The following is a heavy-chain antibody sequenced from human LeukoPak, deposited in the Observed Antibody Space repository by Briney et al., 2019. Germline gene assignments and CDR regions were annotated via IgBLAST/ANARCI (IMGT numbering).Heavy chain of an antibody. D-gene: IGHD3-22*01. CDR2: IIPIFGTA. Sequence: SVKVSCKASGGTFSSYAISWVRQAPGQGLEWMGGIIPIFGTANYAQKFQGRVTITTDESTRTVYMELSSLRPEDSAVYYCAGFFYDNSGDAFDIWGQGTMVTVSS. CDR3: AGFFYDNSGDAFDI. CDR1: GGTFSSYA. J-gene: IGHJ3*02. V-gene: IGHV1-69*05.